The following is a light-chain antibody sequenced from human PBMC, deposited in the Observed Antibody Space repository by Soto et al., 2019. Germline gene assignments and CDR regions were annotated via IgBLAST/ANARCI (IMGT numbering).Light chain of an antibody. V-gene: IGKV1-39*01. Sequence: EIKMTQSPSSLSASVGDMVTITCRASQSISSYLNWYQQKPGKAPKLLIYAASSLQSGVPSRFSGSGSGTDFTLTISSLQAEDVAVYYCQQYYSTPQTFGQGTKVDI. J-gene: IGKJ1*01. CDR2: AAS. CDR3: QQYYSTPQT. CDR1: QSISSY.